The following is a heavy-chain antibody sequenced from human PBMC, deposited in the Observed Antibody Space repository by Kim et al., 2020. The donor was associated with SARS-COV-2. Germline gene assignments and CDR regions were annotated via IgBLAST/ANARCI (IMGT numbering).Heavy chain of an antibody. CDR2: K. J-gene: IGHJ4*02. D-gene: IGHD6-19*01. CDR3: ARDRAVAGIFDY. V-gene: IGHV3-7*01. Sequence: KYYVGSVKGRFTISRDNAKNSLYLQMDSLRAEDTALYYCARDRAVAGIFDYWGQGSLVTVSS.